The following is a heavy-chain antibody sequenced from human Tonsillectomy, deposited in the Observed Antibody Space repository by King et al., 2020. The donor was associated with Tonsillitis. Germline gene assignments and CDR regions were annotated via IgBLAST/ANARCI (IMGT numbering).Heavy chain of an antibody. CDR2: ISSGTSSI. J-gene: IGHJ6*02. D-gene: IGHD3-22*01. Sequence: VLLVESGGGLVQPGGSLRLSCAVSGFTFSSYCIHWVRQAPGKGLEWVSFISSGTSSIYYADSVKGRFTISRDNAKNSLYLQMNSLRAEDTAVYFCARDDNGMDVWGQGTTVTVSS. CDR1: GFTFSSYC. CDR3: ARDDNGMDV. V-gene: IGHV3-48*04.